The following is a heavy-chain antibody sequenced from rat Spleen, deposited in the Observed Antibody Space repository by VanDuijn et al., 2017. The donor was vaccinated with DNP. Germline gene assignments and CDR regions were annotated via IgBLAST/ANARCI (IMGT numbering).Heavy chain of an antibody. D-gene: IGHD1-3*01. V-gene: IGHV2-41*01. Sequence: QVQLKESGPGLVQPSQTLSLTCTVAGFSLTSNSVHWVRQPPGKGLEWMGVIWNNGGTRYNSVLKSRLSISKDTSKSQVFLKMNSLQTEDTATYYCARAYGSPWYFDYWGQGVMVTVSS. J-gene: IGHJ2*01. CDR1: GFSLTSNS. CDR3: ARAYGSPWYFDY. CDR2: IWNNGGT.